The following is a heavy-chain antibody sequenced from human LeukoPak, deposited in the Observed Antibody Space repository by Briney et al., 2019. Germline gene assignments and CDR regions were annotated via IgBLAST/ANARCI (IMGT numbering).Heavy chain of an antibody. CDR2: INSDGSST. V-gene: IGHV3-74*01. CDR3: ARGRMVRGVIIDY. CDR1: GFTFSSYW. J-gene: IGHJ4*02. D-gene: IGHD3-10*01. Sequence: TGGSLRLSCAASGFTFSSYWMHWVRQAPGKGLVWVSRINSDGSSTSYADSVKGRFTISRDNAKNTLYLQMNSLRAEDTAVYYCARGRMVRGVIIDYWGQGTLVTASS.